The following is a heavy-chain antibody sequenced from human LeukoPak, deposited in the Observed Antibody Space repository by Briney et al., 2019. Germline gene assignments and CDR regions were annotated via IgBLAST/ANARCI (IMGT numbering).Heavy chain of an antibody. CDR3: ARDPFEL. Sequence: GGSLRLSCEASGFTLSNHWMTWVRQAPGKELEWVATITQGGSDKFYVDSVKGRFTISGDNAKNSLYLQMNSLRAEDTAVYYCARDPFELWGQGTLVTVSS. J-gene: IGHJ4*02. CDR2: ITQGGSDK. D-gene: IGHD1-26*01. V-gene: IGHV3-7*01. CDR1: GFTLSNHW.